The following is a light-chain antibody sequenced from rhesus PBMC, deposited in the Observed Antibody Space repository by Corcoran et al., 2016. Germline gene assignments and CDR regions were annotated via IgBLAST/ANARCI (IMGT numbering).Light chain of an antibody. CDR1: QGISSS. CDR2: YPN. J-gene: IGKJ2*01. V-gene: IGKV1-32*01. Sequence: DIQMTQSPSSLSASVGDRVTITCRASQGISSSANWYQQKPGKAPNLLIYYPNRLENGVPSKFSGSGSWTVFPLIICILQPEDFATYYCQHYDSLPYSFGQGTKVEIE. CDR3: QHYDSLPYS.